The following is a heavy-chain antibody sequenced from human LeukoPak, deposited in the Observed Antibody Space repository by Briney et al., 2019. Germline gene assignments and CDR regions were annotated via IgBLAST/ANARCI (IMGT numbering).Heavy chain of an antibody. CDR3: AKQRSEAPVAASNY. J-gene: IGHJ4*02. Sequence: GGSLRLSCAASGFTFSTSAMSWVRQAPGKGLEWVSGISGSGDSTYYVDSVKGRFTISRDNSKSTLYLHMNSLRAEDTAIYYCAKQRSEAPVAASNYWGQGTLVTVSS. CDR2: ISGSGDST. V-gene: IGHV3-23*01. D-gene: IGHD1-14*01. CDR1: GFTFSTSA.